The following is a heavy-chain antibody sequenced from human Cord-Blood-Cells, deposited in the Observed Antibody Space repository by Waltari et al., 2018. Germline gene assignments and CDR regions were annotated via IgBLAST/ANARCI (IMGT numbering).Heavy chain of an antibody. CDR3: ARHSVAGFYAYYFDY. D-gene: IGHD6-19*01. CDR2: IYYSGST. V-gene: IGHV4-39*01. J-gene: IGHJ4*02. Sequence: QLQLQESGPGLVKPSETLSLTCTVSGGSISSSSYYWGWIRQPPGKGLEWIGSIYYSGSTTHNPSIKSRVTISVDTSKNQFSLKLSSVTAADTAVYYCARHSVAGFYAYYFDYWGQGTLVTVSS. CDR1: GGSISSSSYY.